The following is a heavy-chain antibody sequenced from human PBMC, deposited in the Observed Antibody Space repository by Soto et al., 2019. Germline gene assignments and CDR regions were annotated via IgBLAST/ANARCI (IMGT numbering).Heavy chain of an antibody. D-gene: IGHD3-10*01. CDR2: INSDGSST. CDR3: ARGTLWFGVYYYGMDV. V-gene: IGHV3-74*01. J-gene: IGHJ6*02. CDR1: GFTFSSYW. Sequence: EVQLVESGGGLVQPGGSLRLSCAASGFTFSSYWMHWVRQAPGKGLVWVSRINSDGSSTSYADSVKGQFTISRDNAKNTLYLQMNSLRAEDTAVYYCARGTLWFGVYYYGMDVWGQGTTVTVSS.